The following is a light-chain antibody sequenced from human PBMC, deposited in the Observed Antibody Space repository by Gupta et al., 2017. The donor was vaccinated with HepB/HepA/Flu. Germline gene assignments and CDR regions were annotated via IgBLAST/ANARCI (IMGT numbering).Light chain of an antibody. CDR3: QSYDSSNQV. CDR2: EDN. CDR1: SGSIASNY. J-gene: IGLJ3*02. V-gene: IGLV6-57*03. Sequence: FMLTQPHSVSESPGKTVTIACTRSSGSIASNYVQWYQQRPGSAPTSVIYEDNKRPSGVPDRFSGSIDSSSNSAALTISGLKTEDEADYYCQSYDSSNQVFGRGTKLTVL.